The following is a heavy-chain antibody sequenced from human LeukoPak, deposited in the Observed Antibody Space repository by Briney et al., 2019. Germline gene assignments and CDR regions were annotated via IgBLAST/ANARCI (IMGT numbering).Heavy chain of an antibody. J-gene: IGHJ2*01. D-gene: IGHD3-16*01. Sequence: SETLSLTCTVSGGSISSSSYYWGWIRQPPGKGLEWIGSIYYSGSTYYNPSLKSRVTISVDTSKNQFSLKLSSVTAADTAVYYCARNYDSGHWYFDLWGRGTLLTVSS. V-gene: IGHV4-39*01. CDR1: GGSISSSSYY. CDR2: IYYSGST. CDR3: ARNYDSGHWYFDL.